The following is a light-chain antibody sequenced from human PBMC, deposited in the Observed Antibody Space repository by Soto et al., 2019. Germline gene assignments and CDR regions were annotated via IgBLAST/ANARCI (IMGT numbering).Light chain of an antibody. CDR1: SSNIGAGYE. CDR3: QSYDSSLSALYV. CDR2: GNN. J-gene: IGLJ1*01. Sequence: QSVLTQPPSVSGAPGQRVTISCTGSSSNIGAGYEVHWYQQLPGTAPKLLIYGNNNRPLGVPDRFSGSKSGTSASLAITGLQAEDEADYYCQSYDSSLSALYVFGTGTQLTVL. V-gene: IGLV1-40*01.